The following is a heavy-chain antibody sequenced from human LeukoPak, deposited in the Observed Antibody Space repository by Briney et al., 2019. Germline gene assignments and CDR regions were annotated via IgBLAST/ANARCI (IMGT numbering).Heavy chain of an antibody. Sequence: ASVKVSCKASGYTFTSYDINWVRQATGQGLEWMGWMSPNRGKTGYAQKFQGRVTMTRNTSISTAYMELSSLRSEDTAVYYCARGGRRIAARQRGNWFDPWGQGTLVTVSS. V-gene: IGHV1-8*01. CDR3: ARGGRRIAARQRGNWFDP. CDR1: GYTFTSYD. D-gene: IGHD6-6*01. J-gene: IGHJ5*02. CDR2: MSPNRGKT.